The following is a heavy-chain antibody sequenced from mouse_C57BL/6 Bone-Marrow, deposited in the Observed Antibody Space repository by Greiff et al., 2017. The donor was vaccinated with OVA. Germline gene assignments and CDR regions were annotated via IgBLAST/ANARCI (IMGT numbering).Heavy chain of an antibody. CDR1: GFNIKDDY. CDR3: TPIYYDYDGTFDY. D-gene: IGHD2-4*01. J-gene: IGHJ2*01. CDR2: IDPENGDT. Sequence: VHVKQSGAELVRPGASVKLSCTASGFNIKDDYMHWVKQRPEQGLEWIGWIDPENGDTEYASKFQGKATITADTSSNTAYLQLSSLTSEDTAVYYCTPIYYDYDGTFDYWGQGTTLTVSS. V-gene: IGHV14-4*01.